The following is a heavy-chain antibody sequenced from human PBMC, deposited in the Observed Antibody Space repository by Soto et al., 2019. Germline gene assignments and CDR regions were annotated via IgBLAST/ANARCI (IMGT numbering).Heavy chain of an antibody. CDR2: ITDNGGST. V-gene: IGHV3-23*01. CDR3: AKERATTTAFDY. Sequence: GGSLRLSCAASGFTFSRDGMSWVRQAPGKGLEWVSLITDNGGSTYYADSVKGRFTISRDNTKNALFLQMNSLRAEDTAVYYCAKERATTTAFDYWGQGALVTVSS. J-gene: IGHJ4*02. D-gene: IGHD4-17*01. CDR1: GFTFSRDG.